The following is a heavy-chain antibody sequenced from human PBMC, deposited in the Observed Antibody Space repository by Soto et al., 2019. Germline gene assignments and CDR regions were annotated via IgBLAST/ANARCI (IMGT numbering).Heavy chain of an antibody. Sequence: QVQLVESGGGVVQPGRSLRLSCVASGFTFSSYGMHWVRQAPGKGLEWVALIWYDEGTEYYADSVKGRFTISRDNSKNTLYVQMNSLRVEDTAVYYCARGWIMSIGPEFWGLGTVVTVSS. V-gene: IGHV3-33*01. D-gene: IGHD2-2*03. CDR1: GFTFSSYG. CDR2: IWYDEGTE. J-gene: IGHJ4*02. CDR3: ARGWIMSIGPEF.